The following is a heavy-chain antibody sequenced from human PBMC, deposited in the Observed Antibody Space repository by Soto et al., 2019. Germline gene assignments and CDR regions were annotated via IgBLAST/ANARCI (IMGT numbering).Heavy chain of an antibody. CDR2: IIPIFGTA. V-gene: IGHV1-69*01. CDR3: ARDGGRHSGGIDY. D-gene: IGHD1-26*01. Sequence: QVQLVQSGAEVKKPGSSVKVSYKASGGTFSSYSINWVRQAPGQGLEWMGEIIPIFGTANYAQKFQGRVTITAAESTSTAYMEPSSLRSEDTAVYYCARDGGRHSGGIDYWGQGTLVTVSS. CDR1: GGTFSSYS. J-gene: IGHJ4*02.